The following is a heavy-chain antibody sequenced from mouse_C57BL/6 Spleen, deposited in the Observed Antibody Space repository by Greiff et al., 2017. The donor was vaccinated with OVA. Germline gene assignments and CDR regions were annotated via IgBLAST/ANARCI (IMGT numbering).Heavy chain of an antibody. V-gene: IGHV1-64*01. D-gene: IGHD1-1*01. Sequence: VKLLQPGAELVKPGASVKLSCKASGYTFTSYWMHWVKQRPGQGLEWIGMIHPNSGSTNYNEKFKSKATMTVDKSSSTAYMQLSSLTSEDSAVYYCARSNYGRIHFDYWGQGTTLTVAS. CDR3: ARSNYGRIHFDY. CDR2: IHPNSGST. J-gene: IGHJ2*01. CDR1: GYTFTSYW.